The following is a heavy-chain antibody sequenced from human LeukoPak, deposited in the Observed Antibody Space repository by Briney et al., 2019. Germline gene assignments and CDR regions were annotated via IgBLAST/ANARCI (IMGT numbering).Heavy chain of an antibody. CDR3: ASSRDLYHDAFTSYWYFDV. CDR2: INDTGHD. Sequence: PSETLSLTCAVRGASFRAYYWSCIRQAPGKGLQWIGEINDTGHDRYNASLKSRVTLSVDTSKNQFSLKLQSVTAADTAVYYCASSRDLYHDAFTSYWYFDVWGRGSLVTVSS. J-gene: IGHJ2*01. D-gene: IGHD3-3*01. CDR1: GASFRAYY. V-gene: IGHV4-34*01.